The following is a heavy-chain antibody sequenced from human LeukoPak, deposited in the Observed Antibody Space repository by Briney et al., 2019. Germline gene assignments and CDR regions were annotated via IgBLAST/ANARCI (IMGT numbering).Heavy chain of an antibody. V-gene: IGHV4-39*07. J-gene: IGHJ4*02. CDR1: GGSININTYY. CDR3: ARDQATIILGYFDY. Sequence: SETLSLTCTVSGGSININTYYWGWIRQPPGKGLEWIGTIYYSGRTYYNPSLKSRVTISVDTSKNQFFLKLSSVTAADTAVYYCARDQATIILGYFDYWGQGTLVTVSS. CDR2: IYYSGRT. D-gene: IGHD1-26*01.